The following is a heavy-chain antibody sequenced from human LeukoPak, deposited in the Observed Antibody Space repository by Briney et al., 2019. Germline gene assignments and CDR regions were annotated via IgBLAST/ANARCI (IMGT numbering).Heavy chain of an antibody. J-gene: IGHJ4*02. CDR1: GGSISSYY. D-gene: IGHD3-3*01. Sequence: KPSETLSLTCTVSGGSISSYYWSWIRQPPEKGLEWIGYINYSWDTNYNPSLKSRVTISVDTSKNQFSLKLSSVTAADTAVYYCARRYSPVFGVVIYYYFDYWGQGSLVTVSS. CDR3: ARRYSPVFGVVIYYYFDY. V-gene: IGHV4-59*01. CDR2: INYSWDT.